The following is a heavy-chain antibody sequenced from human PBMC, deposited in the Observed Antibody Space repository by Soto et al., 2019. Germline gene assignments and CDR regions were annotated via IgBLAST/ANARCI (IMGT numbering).Heavy chain of an antibody. J-gene: IGHJ4*02. D-gene: IGHD3-10*01. V-gene: IGHV3-30*18. CDR2: ISYDGSNK. Sequence: GGSLRLSCASSGFTFSSYGMHLVRQAPGKGLEWVAVISYDGSNKYYADSVKGRFTISRDNSKNTLYLQMNSLRAEDTAVYYCAKAGGSGSYYNGYFDYWGQGTLVTVSS. CDR1: GFTFSSYG. CDR3: AKAGGSGSYYNGYFDY.